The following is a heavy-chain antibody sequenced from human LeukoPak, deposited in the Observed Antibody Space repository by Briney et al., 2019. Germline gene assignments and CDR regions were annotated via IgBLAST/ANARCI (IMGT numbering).Heavy chain of an antibody. V-gene: IGHV3-74*01. CDR3: ARHLNYYLDY. Sequence: PGGSLRPSCAASGFTFSTYWLHWVRQAPGKGLVWVSRISSDGCITSYADSVKGRFTISRDNAKNALYLQMNSLRAEDTAVYYCARHLNYYLDYWGQGTLVTVSS. CDR2: ISSDGCIT. J-gene: IGHJ4*02. D-gene: IGHD3-10*01. CDR1: GFTFSTYW.